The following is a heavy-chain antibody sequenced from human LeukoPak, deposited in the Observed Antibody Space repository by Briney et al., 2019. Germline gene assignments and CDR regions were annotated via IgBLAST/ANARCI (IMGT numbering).Heavy chain of an antibody. CDR3: TRPRWPHYGDYPHIYDWFPP. CDR1: GFTFSGSA. CDR2: IRRKANSYAT. D-gene: IGHD4-17*01. V-gene: IGHV3-73*01. J-gene: IGHJ5*02. Sequence: GGSLRLSCAASGFTFSGSAMHWVRQAYGKGAGRVGRIRRKANSYATAYGASVNGSFPISRDELKNTTYIQTNSLKTEETTMYYCTRPRWPHYGDYPHIYDWFPPSGEGTLVTVSS.